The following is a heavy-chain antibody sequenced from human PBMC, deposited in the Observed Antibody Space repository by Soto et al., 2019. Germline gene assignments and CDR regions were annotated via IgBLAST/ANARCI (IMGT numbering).Heavy chain of an antibody. D-gene: IGHD1-26*01. CDR2: IYYSGST. CDR3: ASMGGSYQGTYYFDY. V-gene: IGHV4-31*03. Sequence: QVQLQESGPGLVKPSQTLSLTCTVSGGPISSGGYYWSWIRQHPGKGLEWIGYIYYSGSTYYNPSLKSRVTISVDTSKNQFSLKLSSVTAADTAVYYCASMGGSYQGTYYFDYWGQGTLVTVSS. J-gene: IGHJ4*02. CDR1: GGPISSGGYY.